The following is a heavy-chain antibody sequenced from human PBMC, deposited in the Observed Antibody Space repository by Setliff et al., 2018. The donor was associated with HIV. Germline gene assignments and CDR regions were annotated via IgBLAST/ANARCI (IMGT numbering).Heavy chain of an antibody. J-gene: IGHJ4*02. V-gene: IGHV3-7*01. D-gene: IGHD3-16*01. CDR1: GFSFNNYY. CDR3: AKYDWSEGSYPSDYLDS. CDR2: IKSDGTEK. Sequence: GGSLRLSCIASGFSFNNYYMTWVRQAPGKGLEWVGNIKSDGTEKNYADSVRGRFTISRDNTKNSLYLQMDGLRVEDTAVYYCAKYDWSEGSYPSDYLDSWGQGTLVTVSS.